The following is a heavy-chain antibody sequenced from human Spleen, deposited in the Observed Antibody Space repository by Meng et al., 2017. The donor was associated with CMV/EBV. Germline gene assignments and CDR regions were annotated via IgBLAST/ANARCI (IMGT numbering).Heavy chain of an antibody. CDR1: AYILTRYA. J-gene: IGHJ4*02. V-gene: IGHV1-2*02. CDR3: ARGNSPDY. Sequence: ASVKVSCKASAYILTRYAITWVRQAPGQGLEWMGWINPNSGGTNYAQKFQGRVIMTRDTSVSTAYMELSGLRSDDTAVYYCARGNSPDYWGQGTLVTVSS. CDR2: INPNSGGT. D-gene: IGHD2/OR15-2a*01.